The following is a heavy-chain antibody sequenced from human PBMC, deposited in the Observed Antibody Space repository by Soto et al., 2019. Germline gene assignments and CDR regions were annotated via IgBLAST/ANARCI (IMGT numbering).Heavy chain of an antibody. Sequence: ASVKISCKGSGYSFTCYWICWVRQLPGKGLEWMGIIYPGDSDTRYSPSFQGQVTISADKSISTAYLQWSSLKASDTAMYYCASDSSGYINDAFDIWGQGTMVTVSS. CDR1: GYSFTCYW. CDR2: IYPGDSDT. V-gene: IGHV5-51*01. J-gene: IGHJ3*02. D-gene: IGHD3-22*01. CDR3: ASDSSGYINDAFDI.